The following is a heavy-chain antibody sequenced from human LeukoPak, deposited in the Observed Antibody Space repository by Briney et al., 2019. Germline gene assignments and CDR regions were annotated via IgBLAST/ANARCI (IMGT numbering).Heavy chain of an antibody. V-gene: IGHV1-2*02. Sequence: EASVKVSCKASGYTFTGYYMHWVRQAPGQGLEWMGWINPNSGGTNYAQKFQGRVTMTRDTSISTAYMELSSLRSEDTAVYYCARGTLYSSSWYAYYDSSGTKWFDLWGQGTLVTVSS. CDR2: INPNSGGT. D-gene: IGHD3-22*01. CDR3: ARGTLYSSSWYAYYDSSGTKWFDL. CDR1: GYTFTGYY. J-gene: IGHJ5*02.